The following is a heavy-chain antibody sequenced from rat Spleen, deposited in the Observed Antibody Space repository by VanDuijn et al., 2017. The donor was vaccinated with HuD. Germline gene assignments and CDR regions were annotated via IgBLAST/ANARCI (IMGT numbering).Heavy chain of an antibody. CDR3: ARGSVFFDY. J-gene: IGHJ2*01. CDR1: GFSLTSYT. CDR2: ISSGGST. Sequence: QVQLKESGPGLVQPSQTLSLTCTVSGFSLTSYTVSLVRQPPGKGLEWIAAISSGGSTYYNSAIKSRLSISRDTSKSQVFLKMNSLQTEDTAMYFCARGSVFFDYWGQGVMVTVSS. V-gene: IGHV2-6*01.